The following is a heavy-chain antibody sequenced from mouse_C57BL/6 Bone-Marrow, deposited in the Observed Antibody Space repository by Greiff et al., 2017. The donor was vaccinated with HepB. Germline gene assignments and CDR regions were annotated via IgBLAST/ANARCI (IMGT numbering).Heavy chain of an antibody. V-gene: IGHV5-6*01. D-gene: IGHD2-1*01. CDR2: ISSGGSYT. J-gene: IGHJ2*01. CDR1: GFTFSSYG. Sequence: EVQGVESGGDLVKPGGSLKLSCAASGFTFSSYGMSWVRQTPDKRLEWVATISSGGSYTYYPDSVKGRFTISRDNAKNTLYLQMSSLKSEDTAMYYCAREGIYYPYFDYWGQGTTLTVSS. CDR3: AREGIYYPYFDY.